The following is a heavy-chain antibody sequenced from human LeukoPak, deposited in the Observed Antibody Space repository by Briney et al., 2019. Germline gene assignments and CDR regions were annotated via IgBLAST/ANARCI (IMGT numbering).Heavy chain of an antibody. CDR1: GGSVSSASYY. CDR2: FYYSGST. D-gene: IGHD2-15*01. V-gene: IGHV4-61*01. Sequence: SETLSLTCTVSGGSVSSASYYWSWIRQPPGKGLEWIAYFYYSGSTNYNPSLKSRVTISLDTSKNQFSLKLSSVTAADTAVYYCARGYCRSGSCHGVLDYWGQGTLVTVSS. J-gene: IGHJ4*02. CDR3: ARGYCRSGSCHGVLDY.